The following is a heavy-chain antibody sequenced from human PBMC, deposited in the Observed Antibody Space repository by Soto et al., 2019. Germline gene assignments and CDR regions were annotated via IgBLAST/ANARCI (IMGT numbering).Heavy chain of an antibody. V-gene: IGHV1-69*12. CDR1: GGTFSSYA. J-gene: IGHJ6*02. D-gene: IGHD2-2*01. Sequence: QVQLVQSGAEVKKPGSSVKVSCKASGGTFSSYAISWVRQAPGQGLAWMGGIIPIFGTANYAQKFQGRVTMTADESTSTAYMELSSLRSEDTAVYYCARDLGTVLVPAAIAPYYYYGMDVWGQGTTVTVSS. CDR2: IIPIFGTA. CDR3: ARDLGTVLVPAAIAPYYYYGMDV.